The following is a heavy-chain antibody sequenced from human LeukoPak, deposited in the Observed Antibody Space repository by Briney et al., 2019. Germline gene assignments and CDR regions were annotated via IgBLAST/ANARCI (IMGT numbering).Heavy chain of an antibody. CDR1: GFTFSSYA. CDR3: AKDRAMVRGVYDY. J-gene: IGHJ4*02. V-gene: IGHV3-23*01. Sequence: GGSLRLSCAASGFTFSSYAMSWVRQAPGKGLEWVSAISGSGGSTYYADSVKGRFTISRDNSKNTLYLQMNSLRAEDAAVYYCAKDRAMVRGVYDYWGQGTLVTVSS. CDR2: ISGSGGST. D-gene: IGHD3-10*01.